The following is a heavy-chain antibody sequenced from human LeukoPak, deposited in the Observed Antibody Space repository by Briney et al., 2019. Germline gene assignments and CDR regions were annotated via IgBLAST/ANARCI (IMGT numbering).Heavy chain of an antibody. CDR2: FDPEDGET. CDR1: GYTLTELS. CDR3: VRMVGGVKPFCFAP. J-gene: IGHJ5*02. D-gene: IGHD3-10*01. Sequence: ASVKVSCKVSGYTLTELSMHWVRQAPGKGLEWMGGFDPEDGETIYAQKFQGRVTMTEDTSTDTAYMELSSLRSEDTAVYYRVRMVGGVKPFCFAPGGKGTLVPVSS. V-gene: IGHV1-24*01.